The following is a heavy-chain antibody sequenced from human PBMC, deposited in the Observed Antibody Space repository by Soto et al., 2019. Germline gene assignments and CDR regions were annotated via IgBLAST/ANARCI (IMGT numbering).Heavy chain of an antibody. CDR1: GGSFSDYF. CDR3: AGREFASSSFHYYYYAVDV. CDR2: INHSGST. D-gene: IGHD6-6*01. V-gene: IGHV4-34*01. Sequence: PSETLSLTCAVYGGSFSDYFWTWIRQPPGKGLEWIGEINHSGSTNFNPSLKSRVAISADTSRNQFSLRVTSVTAADTSVYYCAGREFASSSFHYYYYAVDVWGQGTTVTVPS. J-gene: IGHJ6*02.